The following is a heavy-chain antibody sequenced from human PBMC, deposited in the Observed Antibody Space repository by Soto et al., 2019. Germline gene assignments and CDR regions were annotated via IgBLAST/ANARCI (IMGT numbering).Heavy chain of an antibody. D-gene: IGHD2-2*01. V-gene: IGHV3-64D*06. CDR3: VSEEVVVVPAAMLDY. J-gene: IGHJ4*02. CDR2: ISSNGGST. Sequence: GESLKISCSASGFTFSSYAMHWVRQAPGKGLEYVSAISSNGGSTYYADSVKGRLTISRDNSKNTLYLQMSSLRAEDTAVYYCVSEEVVVVPAAMLDYWGQGTLVTVSS. CDR1: GFTFSSYA.